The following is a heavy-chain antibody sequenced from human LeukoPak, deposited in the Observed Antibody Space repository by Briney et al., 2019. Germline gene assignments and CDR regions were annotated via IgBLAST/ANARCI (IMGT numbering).Heavy chain of an antibody. CDR3: AKATGIAAAPDY. Sequence: GGSLRLSCAASGFTFSSYAMSWVRQAPGKGLEWGSVISGSGGGTYYADSVKGRFTISRDNSKNTLYLQMSSLRAEDTAVYYCAKATGIAAAPDYWGQGTLVTVSS. J-gene: IGHJ4*02. D-gene: IGHD6-13*01. CDR2: ISGSGGGT. V-gene: IGHV3-23*01. CDR1: GFTFSSYA.